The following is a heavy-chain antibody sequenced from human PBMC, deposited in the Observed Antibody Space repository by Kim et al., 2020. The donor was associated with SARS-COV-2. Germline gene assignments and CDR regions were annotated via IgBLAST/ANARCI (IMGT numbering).Heavy chain of an antibody. Sequence: AQKFQGRVTMTRDTSISTAYMELSSLRSDDTAFYYCARVFLAARPLMLGYWGQGTLVTVSS. V-gene: IGHV1-2*02. J-gene: IGHJ4*02. D-gene: IGHD6-6*01. CDR3: ARVFLAARPLMLGY.